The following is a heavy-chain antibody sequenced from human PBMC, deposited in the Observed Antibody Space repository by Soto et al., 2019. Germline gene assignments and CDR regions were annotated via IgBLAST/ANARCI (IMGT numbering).Heavy chain of an antibody. CDR1: GGSISSYY. V-gene: IGHV4-59*01. CDR2: IYYSRST. D-gene: IGHD3-10*01. CDR3: ARDSSRGSGSYYNNYYYYYGMDV. J-gene: IGHJ6*02. Sequence: SSETLSLTCTVSGGSISSYYWSWIRQPPGKGLEWIGYIYYSRSTNYNPSIKSRVTITVDTSKKQFSQKLSNVTDADTAVYYCARDSSRGSGSYYNNYYYYYGMDVWGQGTTVT.